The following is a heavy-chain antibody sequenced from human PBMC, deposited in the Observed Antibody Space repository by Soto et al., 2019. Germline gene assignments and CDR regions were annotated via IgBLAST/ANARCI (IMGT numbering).Heavy chain of an antibody. J-gene: IGHJ6*02. D-gene: IGHD3-16*01. Sequence: GGYLRLSCAASGFIFSDYYISWIRQAPGKGLEWVSYSSGSGTYTNYADSVKGRFTISRDNAENPLYLQMNSLRDEDTAVYYCVRRRGSMGGIYVMAGWGQGTTVTVPS. CDR1: GFIFSDYY. CDR3: VRRRGSMGGIYVMAG. CDR2: SSGSGTYT. V-gene: IGHV3-11*06.